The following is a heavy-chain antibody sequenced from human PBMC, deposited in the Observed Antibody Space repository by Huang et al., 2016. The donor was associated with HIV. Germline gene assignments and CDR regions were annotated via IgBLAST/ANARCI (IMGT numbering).Heavy chain of an antibody. J-gene: IGHJ1*01. CDR2: INPNSGDT. V-gene: IGHV1-2*02. CDR1: GYTFIDYY. D-gene: IGHD1-26*01. Sequence: QVQLVQSGAEVKKPGASVRVSCKTSGYTFIDYYMQWVRQTPGQGLEWMGWINPNSGDTDYAQNFQDRVTMTRDTSINTTYMGLNRLTSDDTAVYYCARGGSFHDEYFQHWGQGTLVTVSS. CDR3: ARGGSFHDEYFQH.